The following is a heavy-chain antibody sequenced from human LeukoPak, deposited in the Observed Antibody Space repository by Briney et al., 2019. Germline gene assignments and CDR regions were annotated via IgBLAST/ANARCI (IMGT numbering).Heavy chain of an antibody. Sequence: PGGSLRLSCAASGFTFSNALMTWVRXAPGKXLEWVGHIKSKTDGGTTDCAAAVKGRFSISRDDSKNALYLQMNSLKTEDTALYYCTTWDGVAWGQGTMVTVSS. J-gene: IGHJ3*01. CDR2: IKSKTDGGTT. CDR1: GFTFSNAL. D-gene: IGHD1-26*01. V-gene: IGHV3-15*01. CDR3: TTWDGVA.